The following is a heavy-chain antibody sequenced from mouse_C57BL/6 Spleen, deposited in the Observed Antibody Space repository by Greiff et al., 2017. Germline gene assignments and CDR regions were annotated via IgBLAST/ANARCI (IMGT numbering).Heavy chain of an antibody. CDR3: VRYDYDGYFDV. D-gene: IGHD2-4*01. CDR2: IRSKSNNYAT. J-gene: IGHJ1*03. Sequence: EVHLVESGGGLVQPKGSLKLSCAASGFSFNTYAMNWVRQAPGKGLEWVARIRSKSNNYATYYADSVKDRFTISRDDSESMLYLQMNNLKTEDTAMYYCVRYDYDGYFDVWGTGTTVTVSS. CDR1: GFSFNTYA. V-gene: IGHV10-1*01.